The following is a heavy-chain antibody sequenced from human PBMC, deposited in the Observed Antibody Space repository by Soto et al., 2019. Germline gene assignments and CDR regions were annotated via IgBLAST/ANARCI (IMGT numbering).Heavy chain of an antibody. CDR3: ARASAPPDYDFWSGSPWFDP. CDR1: GGTFSSYA. Sequence: SVKVSCKASGGTFSSYAISWVRQAPGQGLEWMGGIIPIFGTANYAQKFQGRVTITADESTSTAYMELSSLRSEDTAVYYCARASAPPDYDFWSGSPWFDPWGQGTLVTLSS. CDR2: IIPIFGTA. J-gene: IGHJ5*02. D-gene: IGHD3-3*01. V-gene: IGHV1-69*13.